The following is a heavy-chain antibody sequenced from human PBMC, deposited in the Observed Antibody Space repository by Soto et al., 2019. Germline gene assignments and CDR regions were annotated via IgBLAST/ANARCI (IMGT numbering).Heavy chain of an antibody. CDR3: ASGASRWYPYFFDS. Sequence: QAQVVQSGAEVRKPGSSVNLSCKASEGTFNSYAIAWVRQAPGQGLEWMGGIIPYYNTLNYAQKFQDSVTITADDSTNTVYMELSSLRSDDTAVYFCASGASRWYPYFFDSWAQGTLVTVSS. J-gene: IGHJ4*02. V-gene: IGHV1-69*01. CDR1: EGTFNSYA. CDR2: IIPYYNTL. D-gene: IGHD6-13*01.